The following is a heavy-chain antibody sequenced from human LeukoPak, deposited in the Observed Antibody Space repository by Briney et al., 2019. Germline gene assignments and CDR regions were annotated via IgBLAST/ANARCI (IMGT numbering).Heavy chain of an antibody. Sequence: GGSLRLSCTGSQLIFSKYGLNWVRQSPGKGLEWISSISRSGSNIYYADSVRGRFTISRDNAKNSLFLHMNSLRVEDTAVYYCARLTIFDDTAYWGQGTLVTLSS. CDR3: ARLTIFDDTAY. CDR2: ISRSGSNI. V-gene: IGHV3-48*03. D-gene: IGHD5-24*01. CDR1: QLIFSKYG. J-gene: IGHJ4*02.